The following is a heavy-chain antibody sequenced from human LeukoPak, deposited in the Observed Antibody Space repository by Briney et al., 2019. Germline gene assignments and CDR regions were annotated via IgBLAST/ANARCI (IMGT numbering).Heavy chain of an antibody. Sequence: SETLSLTCTVSGGSISSGSYYWSWIRQPAGKGLEWIGRIYTSGSTNYNPSLKSRVTISVDTSKNQFSLKLSSVTAADTAVYYCARERGKPYYDFCPWGQGTLVTVSS. J-gene: IGHJ4*02. V-gene: IGHV4-61*02. CDR1: GGSISSGSYY. CDR2: IYTSGST. D-gene: IGHD3-3*01. CDR3: ARERGKPYYDFCP.